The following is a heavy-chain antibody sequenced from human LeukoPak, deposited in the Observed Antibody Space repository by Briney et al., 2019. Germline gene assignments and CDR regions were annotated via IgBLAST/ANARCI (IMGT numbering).Heavy chain of an antibody. V-gene: IGHV3-23*01. CDR1: GFTFSSYA. J-gene: IGHJ4*02. CDR2: ISGSGGRT. CDR3: ARDEGVSFDY. Sequence: GGSLRLSCAASGFTFSSYAMSWVRQAPGKGLEWVSTISGSGGRTYYADSLKGRFTISRDNAKNSLYLQMNSLRAEDTAVYYCARDEGVSFDYWGPGTLVTVSS.